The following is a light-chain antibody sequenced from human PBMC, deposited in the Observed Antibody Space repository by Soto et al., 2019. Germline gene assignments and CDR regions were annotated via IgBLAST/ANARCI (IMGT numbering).Light chain of an antibody. V-gene: IGLV2-23*02. J-gene: IGLJ1*01. CDR3: CSYAGSSTYV. CDR2: EVS. CDR1: NSDVGSYNL. Sequence: QSVLTQPASVSGSPGQSITISCTGTNSDVGSYNLVSWYQQHPGKAPKVMIYEVSKRPSGVPNRFSGSKSDNTASLTISGLHAEDEADYYCCSYAGSSTYVFGTGTKVTVL.